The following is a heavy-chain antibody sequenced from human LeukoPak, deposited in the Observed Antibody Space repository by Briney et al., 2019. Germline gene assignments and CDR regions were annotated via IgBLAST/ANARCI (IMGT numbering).Heavy chain of an antibody. J-gene: IGHJ3*02. CDR1: GGSISSSSYY. V-gene: IGHV4-39*01. D-gene: IGHD2-2*01. CDR2: IYYSGST. Sequence: SETLSLTCTVSGGSISSSSYYWGWIRQPPGKGLEWIGSIYYSGSTYYNPSLKSRVTISVDTSKNQFSLKLSSVTAADTAVYYCARHPGYCSSTGCYSDAFDIWGQGTMVTVSS. CDR3: ARHPGYCSSTGCYSDAFDI.